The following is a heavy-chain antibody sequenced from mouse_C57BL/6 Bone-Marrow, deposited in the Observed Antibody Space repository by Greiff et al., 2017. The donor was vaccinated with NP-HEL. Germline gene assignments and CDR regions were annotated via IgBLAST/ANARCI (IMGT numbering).Heavy chain of an antibody. Sequence: EVKLMESGPGLVKPSQSLSLTCSVSGYSITSCYYWNWIRQFPGNKLEWMGYISYDGSNNYNPSLKNRISITRDTSKNQFFLKLNSVTTEDTATYYCARDEGVYWYFDDWGTGTTVTVSS. J-gene: IGHJ1*03. CDR1: GYSITSCYY. V-gene: IGHV3-6*01. CDR3: ARDEGVYWYFDD. CDR2: ISYDGSN.